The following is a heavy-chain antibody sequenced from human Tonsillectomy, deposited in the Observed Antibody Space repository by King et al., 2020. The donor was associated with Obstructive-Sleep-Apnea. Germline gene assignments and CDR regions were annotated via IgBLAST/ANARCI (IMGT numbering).Heavy chain of an antibody. CDR3: ARDLTGMEV. J-gene: IGHJ6*02. D-gene: IGHD3-9*01. V-gene: IGHV1-69*01. CDR2: IIPMSGTS. CDR1: GGTVTTDT. Sequence: GQLVQSGAEVKKPGSSVTVSCKASGGTVTTDTISWVRQAPGQGLEWMGGIIPMSGTSHYAQKCQGRVTITADASTNIVFMQLNSLRSEDTAVYYCARDLTGMEVWGQGTSVAVSS.